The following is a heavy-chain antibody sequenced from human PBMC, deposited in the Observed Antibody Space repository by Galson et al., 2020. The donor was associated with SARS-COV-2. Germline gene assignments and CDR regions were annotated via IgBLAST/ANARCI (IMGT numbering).Heavy chain of an antibody. D-gene: IGHD4-17*01. Sequence: GESLKISCAASGFNFNSYGMHWVRQAPGKGLEWVAVIWYDESNKYYVDSVKGRFTISRDNSKNTLYLQMKSLRAEDTAVYYCARASYYGDYNSIDYWGQGTLVTVSS. V-gene: IGHV3-33*01. CDR3: ARASYYGDYNSIDY. CDR1: GFNFNSYG. CDR2: IWYDESNK. J-gene: IGHJ4*02.